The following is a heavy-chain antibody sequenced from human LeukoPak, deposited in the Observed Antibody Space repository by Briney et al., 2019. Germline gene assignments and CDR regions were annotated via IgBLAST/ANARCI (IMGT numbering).Heavy chain of an antibody. J-gene: IGHJ4*02. CDR3: ARDGTWGRYYYDSTGYDYYFDY. CDR1: GYTFTSYG. D-gene: IGHD3-22*01. V-gene: IGHV1-18*01. CDR2: ISPNSGNT. Sequence: EASVKVSCKASGYTFTSYGISWVRQAPGQGLEWMGWISPNSGNTNYAQKLQGRVTMTTYTSTSTAYMELRSLRSDDTAVYYCARDGTWGRYYYDSTGYDYYFDYWGQGTLVTVST.